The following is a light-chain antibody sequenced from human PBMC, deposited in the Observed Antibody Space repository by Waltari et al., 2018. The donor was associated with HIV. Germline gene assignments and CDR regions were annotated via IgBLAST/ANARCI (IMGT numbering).Light chain of an antibody. CDR2: MND. V-gene: IGLV1-47*01. J-gene: IGLJ2*01. CDR3: AVWDDSLGGAV. Sequence: QSVVTQPPSASGTPGQRVTIPCSGSGSNIDTYSVTWYQHFPGTAPKLLIYMNDQRPSGVPGRFSGSQSGTSASLAISGLQYDDEADYYCAVWDDSLGGAVFGGGTKLTGL. CDR1: GSNIDTYS.